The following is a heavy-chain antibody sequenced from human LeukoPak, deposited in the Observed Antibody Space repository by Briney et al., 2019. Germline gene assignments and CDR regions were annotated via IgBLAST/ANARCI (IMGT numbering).Heavy chain of an antibody. Sequence: KASETLSLTCAVSGGSISSGGYSWSWIRQPPGKGLEWIGYIYHSGSTYYNPSLKSRVTISVDRSKNQFSLKLSSVTAADTAVYYCARGFMIPLGGGFDFWGQGILVTVSS. J-gene: IGHJ4*02. CDR1: GGSISSGGYS. V-gene: IGHV4-30-2*01. D-gene: IGHD3-16*01. CDR2: IYHSGST. CDR3: ARGFMIPLGGGFDF.